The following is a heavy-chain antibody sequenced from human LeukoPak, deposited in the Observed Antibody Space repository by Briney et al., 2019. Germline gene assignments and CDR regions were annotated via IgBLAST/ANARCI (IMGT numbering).Heavy chain of an antibody. CDR3: ASSPYYYDSSGPFDP. V-gene: IGHV1-18*01. Sequence: ASVKVSCKASGYTFTSYGISWVRQAPGQGLEWMGWISAYNGNTNYAQKLQGRATMTTDTSTSTAYMELRSLRSDDTAVYYCASSPYYYDSSGPFDPWGQGTLVTVSS. D-gene: IGHD3-22*01. CDR1: GYTFTSYG. J-gene: IGHJ5*02. CDR2: ISAYNGNT.